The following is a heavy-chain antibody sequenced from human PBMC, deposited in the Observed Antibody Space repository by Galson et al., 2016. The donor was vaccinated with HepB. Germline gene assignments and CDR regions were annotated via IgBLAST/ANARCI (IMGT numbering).Heavy chain of an antibody. Sequence: SLRLSCAATGFTFNNYNMNWVRQAPGKGLEWVAYITTTSHARFYADSVQGRFTISRGNAKNSLYLQMNSLRDEDTAVYYCLSEPFDYWGQGALVTVSS. CDR3: LSEPFDY. J-gene: IGHJ4*02. CDR1: GFTFNNYN. CDR2: ITTTSHAR. V-gene: IGHV3-48*02.